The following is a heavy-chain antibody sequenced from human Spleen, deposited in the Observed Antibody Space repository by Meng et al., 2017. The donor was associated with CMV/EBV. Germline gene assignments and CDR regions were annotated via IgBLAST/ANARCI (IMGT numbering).Heavy chain of an antibody. CDR1: GYTFTGYY. CDR2: INPNSGGT. D-gene: IGHD3-10*01. CDR3: ARVAPRVGYYGSGSYYSY. V-gene: IGHV1-2*02. Sequence: QGQRGPSGAEVKKPGASVKVSCKASGYTFTGYYMHWVRQAPGQGLEWMGWINPNSGGTNYAQKFQGRVTMTRDTSISTAYMELSRLRSDDTAVYYCARVAPRVGYYGSGSYYSYWGQGTLVTVSS. J-gene: IGHJ4*02.